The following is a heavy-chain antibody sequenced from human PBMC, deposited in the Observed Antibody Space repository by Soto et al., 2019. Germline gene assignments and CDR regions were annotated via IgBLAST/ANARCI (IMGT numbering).Heavy chain of an antibody. CDR3: ARDKDSWRYYGMDV. D-gene: IGHD6-13*01. CDR2: ISYDGSNK. V-gene: IGHV3-30-3*01. Sequence: GGSLRLSCAPSGFTFSSYAMHWARQAPGKGLEWVAVISYDGSNKYYADSVKGRFTISRDNSKNTLYLQMNSLRAEDTAVYYCARDKDSWRYYGMDVWGQGTTVTVSS. J-gene: IGHJ6*02. CDR1: GFTFSSYA.